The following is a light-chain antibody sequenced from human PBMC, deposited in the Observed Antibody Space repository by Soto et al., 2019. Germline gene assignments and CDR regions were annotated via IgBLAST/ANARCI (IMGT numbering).Light chain of an antibody. V-gene: IGKV3-15*01. CDR3: QRYDNWPLT. CDR1: QSISGN. Sequence: EIVMTQSPATLSVSPGESATLSCRASQSISGNLAWYQQKPGLAPRLLIYHTSTRATGVPARFSGSGSGTEFSLTISSLRSEDSEVYYCQRYDNWPLTFGGGTKVDIK. CDR2: HTS. J-gene: IGKJ4*01.